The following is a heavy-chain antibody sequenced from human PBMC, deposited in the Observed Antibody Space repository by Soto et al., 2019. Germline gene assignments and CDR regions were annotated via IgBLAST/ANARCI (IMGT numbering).Heavy chain of an antibody. Sequence: QVQLVQSGAEVKKPGSSVKVSCKASGGTFSSYAINWVRQAPGQGLEWMGGIIPIFGTANYAQKFQGRVTITADESTSTAYMKLSSLRSEDTAVYYCARGSGGSSYYYYGMDVWGQGTTVTVSS. D-gene: IGHD2-15*01. V-gene: IGHV1-69*12. CDR1: GGTFSSYA. CDR3: ARGSGGSSYYYYGMDV. J-gene: IGHJ6*02. CDR2: IIPIFGTA.